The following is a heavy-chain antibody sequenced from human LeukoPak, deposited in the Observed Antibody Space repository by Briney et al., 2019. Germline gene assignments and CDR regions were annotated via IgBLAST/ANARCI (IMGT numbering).Heavy chain of an antibody. CDR3: ARGVGFSDTAYDAFDI. D-gene: IGHD5-18*01. CDR1: GGSISSYY. CDR2: IYYSGST. Sequence: SETLSLTCTVSGGSISSYYWSWIRQPPGKGLEWIGYIYYSGSTKNNPSLKSRVTISVDTSKNQFSLNLSSVTAADTAVYYCARGVGFSDTAYDAFDIWSQGTMVTVSS. J-gene: IGHJ3*02. V-gene: IGHV4-59*01.